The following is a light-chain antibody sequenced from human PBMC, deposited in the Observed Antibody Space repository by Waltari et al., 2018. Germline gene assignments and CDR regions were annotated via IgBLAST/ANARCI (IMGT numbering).Light chain of an antibody. CDR1: QSVNNN. Sequence: IQITQSPSTLSASMGDRVTITCRASQSVNNNLAWYQQNPGKAPKVLIHKASRLESGFPSRYSGSGYGTEFTRTISSLQPDDFATDYCQEYDSRPVTYGGGTKVEIK. J-gene: IGKJ4*01. CDR3: QEYDSRPVT. V-gene: IGKV1-5*03. CDR2: KAS.